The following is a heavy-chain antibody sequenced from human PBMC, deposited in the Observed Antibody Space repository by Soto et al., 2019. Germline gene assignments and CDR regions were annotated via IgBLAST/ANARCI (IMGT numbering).Heavy chain of an antibody. V-gene: IGHV3-30*18. CDR2: ISYDGSKE. CDR1: GFTFSSYG. Sequence: GESLKISCAASGFTFSSYGMHWVRQAPGKGLEWVAVISYDGSKEYYADSVKGRITIPRDNSKHTLYLQMSSLRAEDTAVYYCAKAKGPVDYYYGMDVWGQGTTVTVSS. J-gene: IGHJ6*02. CDR3: AKAKGPVDYYYGMDV.